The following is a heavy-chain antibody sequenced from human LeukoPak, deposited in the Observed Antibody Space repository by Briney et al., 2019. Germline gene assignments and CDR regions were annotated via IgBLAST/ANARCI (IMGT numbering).Heavy chain of an antibody. D-gene: IGHD6-13*01. V-gene: IGHV4-59*01. J-gene: IGHJ4*02. CDR2: IYYSGST. CDR1: GGSISSYY. CDR3: ARWGPPESGYSSSWYRLYYFDY. Sequence: SETLSLTCTVSGGSISSYYWSWIRQPPGKGLEWIGYIYYSGSTNYNPSLKSRVTISVDTSKNQFSLKLSSVTAADTAVYYCARWGPPESGYSSSWYRLYYFDYWGQGTLVTVSS.